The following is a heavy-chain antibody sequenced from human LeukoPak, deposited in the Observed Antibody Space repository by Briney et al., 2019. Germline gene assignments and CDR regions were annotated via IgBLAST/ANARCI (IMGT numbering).Heavy chain of an antibody. V-gene: IGHV4-59*01. CDR1: GGSISSYY. CDR2: TSYSGGT. Sequence: SETLSLICTVSGGSISSYYWSWIRQPPGRGLEWIGYTSYSGGTDYNPSLRRRVTLSVDTSKNQVSLKLSSLTAADTAVYYCGIRTSYDTLTGYTYWYFDLWGRGTLVTVSS. D-gene: IGHD3-9*01. J-gene: IGHJ2*01. CDR3: GIRTSYDTLTGYTYWYFDL.